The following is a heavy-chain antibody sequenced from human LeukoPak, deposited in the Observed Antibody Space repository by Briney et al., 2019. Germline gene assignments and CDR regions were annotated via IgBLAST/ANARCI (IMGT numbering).Heavy chain of an antibody. V-gene: IGHV3-48*04. CDR1: GFTFSSYS. CDR2: ISSSSSTI. Sequence: GALRLSCAASGFTFSSYSMNWVRQAPGKGLEWVSYISSSSSTIYYADSVKGRFTISRDNAKNSLYLQMNSLRAEDTAVYYCARNLASSGWYFDYWGQGTLVTVSS. CDR3: ARNLASSGWYFDY. D-gene: IGHD6-19*01. J-gene: IGHJ4*02.